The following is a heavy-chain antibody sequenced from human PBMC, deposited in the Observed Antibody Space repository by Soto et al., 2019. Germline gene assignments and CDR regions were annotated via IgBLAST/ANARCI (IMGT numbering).Heavy chain of an antibody. V-gene: IGHV4-34*01. CDR3: ARGQEGVVATH. CDR2: IKDGGRT. D-gene: IGHD5-12*01. Sequence: QVQLQQWGAGLLKPSETLSLNCAVNGGSLSGYYWSWIRQPPGKGLEWIGEIKDGGRTNYSPSLKSXXTXSXXTSTTQVSLRLYSVTAADTGVYYCARGQEGVVATHWDQGTLVTVSS. J-gene: IGHJ4*02. CDR1: GGSLSGYY.